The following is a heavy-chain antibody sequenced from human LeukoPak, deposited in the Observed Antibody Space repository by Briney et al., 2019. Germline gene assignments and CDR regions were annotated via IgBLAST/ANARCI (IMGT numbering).Heavy chain of an antibody. CDR1: GGTFSSYA. J-gene: IGHJ3*02. Sequence: SVKVSCKAPGGTFSSYAISWVRQAPGQGLEWMGGIIPIFGTANYAQKFQGRVTITADESTSTAYMELSSLRSEDTAVYYCARDRSSILWFGERHADAFDIWGQGTMVTVSS. V-gene: IGHV1-69*13. CDR3: ARDRSSILWFGERHADAFDI. CDR2: IIPIFGTA. D-gene: IGHD3-10*01.